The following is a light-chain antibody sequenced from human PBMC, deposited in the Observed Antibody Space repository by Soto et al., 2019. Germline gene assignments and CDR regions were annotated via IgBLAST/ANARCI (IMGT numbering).Light chain of an antibody. J-gene: IGLJ1*01. Sequence: QSALTQPASVSGSPGQSITICCTGTSSDVGGYNYVSWYQHHPGRAPKLMIYEVSTRPSGVSNRFSGSKSGNTASLTISGLQAEDEADYYCSSYTSSTLFVFGTGTKVTVL. V-gene: IGLV2-14*01. CDR3: SSYTSSTLFV. CDR2: EVS. CDR1: SSDVGGYNY.